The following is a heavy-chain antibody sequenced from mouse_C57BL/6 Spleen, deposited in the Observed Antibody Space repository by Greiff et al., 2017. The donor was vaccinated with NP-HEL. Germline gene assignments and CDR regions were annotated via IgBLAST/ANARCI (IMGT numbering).Heavy chain of an antibody. J-gene: IGHJ2*01. CDR2: IYPGDGDT. CDR3: GRDGDFDY. D-gene: IGHD1-2*01. CDR1: GYAFSSSW. Sequence: VQLQQSGPELVKPGASVKISCKASGYAFSSSWMNWVKQRPGKGLEWIGRIYPGDGDTNYNGKFKGKATLTADKSSSTAYMKLSSLTSEESAVYFCGRDGDFDYWGQGTTLTVSS. V-gene: IGHV1-82*01.